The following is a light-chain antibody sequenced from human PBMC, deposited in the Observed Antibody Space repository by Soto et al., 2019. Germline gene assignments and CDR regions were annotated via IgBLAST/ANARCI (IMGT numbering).Light chain of an antibody. CDR3: SSYTSSNTWV. J-gene: IGLJ3*02. V-gene: IGLV2-14*01. CDR1: SSDVGAYIY. Sequence: QSALTQPASVSGSPGQSITISCTGTSSDVGAYIYVSWYQQHPGKAPKLMIYDVSNRPSGVSNRFSGSKSGNTASLTISGLQAEDEADYYCSSYTSSNTWVFGGGTQLTVL. CDR2: DVS.